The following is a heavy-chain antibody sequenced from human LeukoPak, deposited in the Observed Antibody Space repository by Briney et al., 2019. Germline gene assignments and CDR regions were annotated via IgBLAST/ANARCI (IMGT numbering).Heavy chain of an antibody. CDR3: ARMGVSDAFDI. J-gene: IGHJ3*02. CDR2: IKQDGSEK. Sequence: GGSLRLSCAASGFTFSSYWMSWVRQAPGKGLEWVANIKQDGSEKYYVDSVKGRFTVSRDNAKNSLYLQMNSLRAEDTAVYYCARMGVSDAFDIWGQGTMVTVSS. D-gene: IGHD3-10*01. V-gene: IGHV3-7*01. CDR1: GFTFSSYW.